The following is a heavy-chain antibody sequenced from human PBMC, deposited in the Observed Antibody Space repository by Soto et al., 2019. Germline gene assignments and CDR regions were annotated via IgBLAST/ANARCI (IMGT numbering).Heavy chain of an antibody. V-gene: IGHV3-30*18. CDR1: GFTFSSYG. CDR3: AKDHPTGSYPQHYFDY. Sequence: GGSLRLSCAASGFTFSSYGMHWVRQAPGKGLEWVAVISYDGSNKYYADSVKGRFTISRDNSKNTLYLQMNSLRAEDTAVYYCAKDHPTGSYPQHYFDYWGQGTLVTVSS. CDR2: ISYDGSNK. J-gene: IGHJ4*02. D-gene: IGHD3-10*01.